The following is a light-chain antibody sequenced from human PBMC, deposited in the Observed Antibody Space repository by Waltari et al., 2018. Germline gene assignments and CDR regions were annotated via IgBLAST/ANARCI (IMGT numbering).Light chain of an antibody. CDR2: STT. J-gene: IGLJ3*02. CDR1: AGAVTSGNY. CDR3: LLYDGSDQV. Sequence: QTVVTQEPSLTVSPGGAVTLTCASSAGAVTSGNYPNWIQQKPGQVPRTLIHSTTNRHSCTPSRFSVSLRGGKAALTLSGVQPEDEAEYYCLLYDGSDQVFGGGTKLTVL. V-gene: IGLV7-43*01.